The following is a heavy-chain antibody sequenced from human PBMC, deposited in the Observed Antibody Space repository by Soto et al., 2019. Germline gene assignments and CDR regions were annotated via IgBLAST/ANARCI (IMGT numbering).Heavy chain of an antibody. Sequence: QVQLVQSGHEVKKPGASVKVSCKASGYTFTNYGFNWVRPAPGQGLEWMGWISAYNGHTKYSQIFQARVIMTTDTPTSTAYMELRSLTSDDTAVYYCARGGAGTNPLGYWGQGTLVLVSS. CDR1: GYTFTNYG. CDR2: ISAYNGHT. V-gene: IGHV1-18*01. J-gene: IGHJ4*02. CDR3: ARGGAGTNPLGY. D-gene: IGHD2-8*01.